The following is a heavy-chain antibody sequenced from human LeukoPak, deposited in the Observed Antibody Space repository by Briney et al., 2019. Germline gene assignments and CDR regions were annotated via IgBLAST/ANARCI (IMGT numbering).Heavy chain of an antibody. Sequence: ASVKVSCKASGYTFTGYYVNWVRQAPGQGLEWMGWINPNSGATNYAQKFQGRVTVTRDTSITTAYMELSRLTSDDTALYYCAREAYGRFDYWGQGTLVTVSS. J-gene: IGHJ4*02. CDR1: GYTFTGYY. CDR3: AREAYGRFDY. CDR2: INPNSGAT. D-gene: IGHD4-17*01. V-gene: IGHV1-2*02.